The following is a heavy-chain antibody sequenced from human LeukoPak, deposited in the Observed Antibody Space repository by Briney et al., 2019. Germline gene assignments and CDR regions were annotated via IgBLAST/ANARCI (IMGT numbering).Heavy chain of an antibody. D-gene: IGHD3-10*01. J-gene: IGHJ4*02. CDR2: IYYNGST. Sequence: SETLSLTCTVSGGSISSGGYYWSWIRQHPGKGLEWIGYIYYNGSTYYNPSLKSRVTISVDTSKNQFSLKLSSVTAADTAVYYCARSFAGGYFDYWGQGTLVTVSS. CDR1: GGSISSGGYY. V-gene: IGHV4-31*03. CDR3: ARSFAGGYFDY.